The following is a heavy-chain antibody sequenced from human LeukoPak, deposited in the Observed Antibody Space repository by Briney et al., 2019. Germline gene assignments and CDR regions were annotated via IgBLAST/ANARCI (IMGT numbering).Heavy chain of an antibody. CDR1: GFTFSSYW. CDR3: ARGMITFGGVIVGAFDI. D-gene: IGHD3-16*02. V-gene: IGHV3-74*01. Sequence: PGGSLRLSCAASGFTFSSYWMHWVRQAPGKGLVWVSRINSDGSSTSYADSVKGRFTISRDNSKNTLYLQMNSLRAEDTAVYYCARGMITFGGVIVGAFDIWGQGTMVTVSS. J-gene: IGHJ3*02. CDR2: INSDGSST.